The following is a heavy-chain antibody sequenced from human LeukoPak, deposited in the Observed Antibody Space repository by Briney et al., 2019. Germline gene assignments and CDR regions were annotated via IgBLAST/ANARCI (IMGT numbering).Heavy chain of an antibody. V-gene: IGHV1-69*13. D-gene: IGHD3-3*01. CDR2: IIPIFGTA. J-gene: IGHJ6*03. CDR3: ATENYDFWSGYGTYYMDV. CDR1: GGTFSSYA. Sequence: SVKVSCKAPGGTFSSYAISWVRQAPGQGLEWMGGIIPIFGTANYAQKFQGRVTITADESTSTAYMELSSLRSEDTAVYYCATENYDFWSGYGTYYMDVWGKGTTVTVSS.